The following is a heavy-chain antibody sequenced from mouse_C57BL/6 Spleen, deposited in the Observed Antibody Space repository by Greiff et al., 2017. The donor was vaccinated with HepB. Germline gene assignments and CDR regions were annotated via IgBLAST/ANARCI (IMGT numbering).Heavy chain of an antibody. V-gene: IGHV1-77*01. CDR1: GYTFTDYY. D-gene: IGHD1-1*01. CDR3: ASPITTVVAEGFDY. J-gene: IGHJ2*01. CDR2: IGPGSGST. Sequence: QVQLQQSGAELVKPGASLKISCKASGYTFTDYYINWVKQRPGQGLEWIGKIGPGSGSTYYNEKFKGKATLTAYKSSSTAYMQLSSLTSEDSAVYFCASPITTVVAEGFDYWGQGTTLTVSS.